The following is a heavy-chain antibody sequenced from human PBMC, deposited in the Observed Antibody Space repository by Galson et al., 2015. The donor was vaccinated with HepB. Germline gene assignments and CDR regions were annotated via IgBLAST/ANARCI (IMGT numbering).Heavy chain of an antibody. J-gene: IGHJ6*02. D-gene: IGHD3-3*01. Sequence: VRQAPGKGLEWVSAISGSGGNTYYADSVKGRFTISRDNSKNTLYLQMNSLRAEDTAVYYCAKVPYYDFWSGRQSHYGMDVWGQGTPVTVSS. V-gene: IGHV3-23*01. CDR2: ISGSGGNT. CDR3: AKVPYYDFWSGRQSHYGMDV.